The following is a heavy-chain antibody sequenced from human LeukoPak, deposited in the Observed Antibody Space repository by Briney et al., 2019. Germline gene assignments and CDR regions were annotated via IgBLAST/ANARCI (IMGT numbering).Heavy chain of an antibody. J-gene: IGHJ4*02. Sequence: SVKVSCKASGGTFSSYAISWVRQAPGQGLEWMGGIIPIFGTANYAQKFQGRVTITADKSTSTAYMELSSLRSEDTAVYYCARFGKPRNIVLMVYARGYYFDYWGQGTLVTVSS. CDR2: IIPIFGTA. CDR1: GGTFSSYA. V-gene: IGHV1-69*06. D-gene: IGHD2-8*01. CDR3: ARFGKPRNIVLMVYARGYYFDY.